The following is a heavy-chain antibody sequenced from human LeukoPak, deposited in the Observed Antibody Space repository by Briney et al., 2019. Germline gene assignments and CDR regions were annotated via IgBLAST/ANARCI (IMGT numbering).Heavy chain of an antibody. CDR3: ARVRVNYVWGNYPVDY. Sequence: ASVKVSCKASGYTFTSYGISWVRQAPGQGLEWMGWISGNNGNINYAQKLQGRVTMTTDTSTSTAYVELRSLRSDDTALYYCARVRVNYVWGNYPVDYWGQGTLVTVSS. CDR2: ISGNNGNI. V-gene: IGHV1-18*01. CDR1: GYTFTSYG. D-gene: IGHD3-16*02. J-gene: IGHJ4*02.